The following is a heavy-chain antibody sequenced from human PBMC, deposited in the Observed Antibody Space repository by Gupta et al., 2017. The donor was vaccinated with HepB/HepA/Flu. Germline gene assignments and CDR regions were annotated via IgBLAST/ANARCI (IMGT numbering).Heavy chain of an antibody. CDR1: GRR. J-gene: IGHJ4*02. D-gene: IGHD5-12*01. Sequence: EVQLVEPGGGLVRPGGSLSLSCAASGRRMSWVRQAPGKGLEWVGRIKSKTDGGTTDYAAPVKGRFTISRDDSKNTLYLQMNSLKTEDTAVYYCTTDALRGYDYDYFDYWGQGTLVTVSS. CDR3: TTDALRGYDYDYFDY. V-gene: IGHV3-15*01. CDR2: IKSKTDGGTT.